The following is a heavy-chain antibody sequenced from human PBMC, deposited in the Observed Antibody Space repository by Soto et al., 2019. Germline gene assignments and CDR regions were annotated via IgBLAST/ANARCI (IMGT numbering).Heavy chain of an antibody. CDR1: GYTFTNFG. J-gene: IGHJ4*02. D-gene: IGHD1-26*01. V-gene: IGHV1-18*04. CDR3: ARARMFSGAHHDY. Sequence: QVHVVQSGAVVENHGASVKVSSKASGYTFTNFGINWVRQAPGQGLEWMGWITPYNGNAKYPQKHQEQLTITTDTSTNTAYLELRSLRSDDTAVYFCARARMFSGAHHDYWGQGTRVTVSS. CDR2: ITPYNGNA.